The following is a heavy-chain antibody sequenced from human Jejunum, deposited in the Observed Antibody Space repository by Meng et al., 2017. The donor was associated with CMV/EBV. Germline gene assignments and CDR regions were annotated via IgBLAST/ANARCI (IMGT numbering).Heavy chain of an antibody. CDR1: GYTFTSYG. J-gene: IGHJ4*02. CDR3: ARASRVLGGFDY. D-gene: IGHD3-16*01. V-gene: IGHV1-18*01. Sequence: HVPLVQFGSEVKNPGASGKVSCKASGYTFTSYGISWVRQAPGQGLEWMGWISAYNGNTNYAQKLQGRVTMTTDTSTSTAYMELRSLRSDDTAVYYCARASRVLGGFDYWGQGTLVTVSS. CDR2: ISAYNGNT.